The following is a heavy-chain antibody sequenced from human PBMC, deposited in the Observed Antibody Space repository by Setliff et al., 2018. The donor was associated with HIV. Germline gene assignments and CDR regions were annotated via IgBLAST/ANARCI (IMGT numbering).Heavy chain of an antibody. CDR1: GGSISSGGYY. CDR3: ARGGMDGDYIDS. CDR2: IYYSGCT. V-gene: IGHV4-31*03. J-gene: IGHJ4*02. D-gene: IGHD4-17*01. Sequence: KTSETLSLTCNVSGGSISSGGYYWSWIRQHPGKGLEWIGYIYYSGCTYYNPSLKSRVTISIDTSKNQFSLKLSSVTAADTAVYYCARGGMDGDYIDSWGQGTLVTVSS.